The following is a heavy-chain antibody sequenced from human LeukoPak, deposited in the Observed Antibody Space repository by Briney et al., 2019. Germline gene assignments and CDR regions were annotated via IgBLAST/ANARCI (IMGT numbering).Heavy chain of an antibody. CDR2: INPNSGGT. D-gene: IGHD3-22*01. V-gene: IGHV1-2*06. CDR3: ARDFYDSNNL. J-gene: IGHJ4*02. CDR1: GYTFKYYG. Sequence: ASVKVSCKASGYTFKYYGVTWVRQAPGQGLEWMGRINPNSGGTGYAQKFRGRVTMTRDTSISTAYMELSRLRFDDTAVYYCARDFYDSNNLWGQGTLVTVSS.